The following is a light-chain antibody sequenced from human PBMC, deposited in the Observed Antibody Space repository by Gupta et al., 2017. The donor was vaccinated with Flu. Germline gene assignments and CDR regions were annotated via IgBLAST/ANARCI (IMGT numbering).Light chain of an antibody. Sequence: EIVMTQSPATLSVSPGERATLSCKASQSVSSNLAWYQQKPGQAPRLLLYGATTRATGIPARFSGSGSGTEFTLTISSLQSEEFAVYYCQQYNNWGTFGQGTKVEIK. CDR2: GAT. V-gene: IGKV3-15*01. CDR1: QSVSSN. CDR3: QQYNNWGT. J-gene: IGKJ1*01.